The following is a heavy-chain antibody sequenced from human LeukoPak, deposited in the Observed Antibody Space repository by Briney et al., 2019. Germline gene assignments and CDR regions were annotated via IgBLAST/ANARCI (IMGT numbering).Heavy chain of an antibody. CDR2: ISGSSSST. CDR1: GFTFNNFA. Sequence: PGGSLRLSCAASGFTFNNFAMSWVRQAPGKGLEWVSAISGSSSSTYYADSVKGRFTISRDNSRNTLYLQMSSLRAEDTSVYYCAKDRLQFGYCSGGSCYATFDSWGQGTLLTVSS. V-gene: IGHV3-23*01. D-gene: IGHD2-15*01. CDR3: AKDRLQFGYCSGGSCYATFDS. J-gene: IGHJ4*02.